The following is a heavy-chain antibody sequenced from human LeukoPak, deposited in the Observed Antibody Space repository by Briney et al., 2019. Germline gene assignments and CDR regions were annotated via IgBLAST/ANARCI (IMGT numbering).Heavy chain of an antibody. CDR1: GFTFSTHG. CDR2: IRNDGSNK. V-gene: IGHV3-30*02. J-gene: IGHJ4*02. Sequence: PGGSLRLSCAASGFTFSTHGLHWVRQAPGKGLEWVAFIRNDGSNKYYADSMKGRFTISRDNSRNTLSLQMNSLRVEDTAVYYCAKIEVSATLDYWGQGTLVTVSS. CDR3: AKIEVSATLDY. D-gene: IGHD5/OR15-5a*01.